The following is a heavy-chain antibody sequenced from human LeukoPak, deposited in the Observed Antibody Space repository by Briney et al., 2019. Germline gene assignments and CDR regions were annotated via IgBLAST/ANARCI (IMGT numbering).Heavy chain of an antibody. Sequence: GESLKISCKGSGYSFTSYWIGWVRQMPGKGLEWMGIIYPGDSDTRYSPSFQGQVTISADKSISTAYLQWSSLKASDTAMYYCARLISDSRGYYDSSGYYFTGMDVWGQGTTVTVSS. V-gene: IGHV5-51*01. J-gene: IGHJ6*02. CDR1: GYSFTSYW. D-gene: IGHD3-22*01. CDR3: ARLISDSRGYYDSSGYYFTGMDV. CDR2: IYPGDSDT.